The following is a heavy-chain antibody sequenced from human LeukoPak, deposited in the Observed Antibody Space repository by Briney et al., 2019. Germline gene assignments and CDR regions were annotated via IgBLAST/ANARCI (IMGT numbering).Heavy chain of an antibody. J-gene: IGHJ4*02. CDR3: AKFAEVVVALYYFDY. V-gene: IGHV3-23*01. CDR1: GFTLSSYA. D-gene: IGHD3-22*01. Sequence: GGSLRLSCAASGFTLSSYAMSWVRQAPGKGLEWVSAISGSGGSTYYADSVKGRFTISRDNSKNTLYLQMNSLRAEDTAVYYCAKFAEVVVALYYFDYWGQGTLVTVSS. CDR2: ISGSGGST.